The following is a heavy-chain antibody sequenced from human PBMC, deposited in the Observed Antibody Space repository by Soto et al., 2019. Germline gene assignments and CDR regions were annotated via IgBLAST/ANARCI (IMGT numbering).Heavy chain of an antibody. Sequence: QLQESGPGLAQPSETLSLTCTVSGGSFSSNSHFWAWIRQPPGKGLEWIGSTYFGVNSRYNPSLESRVTLSVDTSKNQFSLKLNSVTAADTAIYSCARSETGGNTHLYFDLWGRGTLVTVSS. CDR2: TYFGVNS. J-gene: IGHJ2*01. D-gene: IGHD2-15*01. CDR3: ARSETGGNTHLYFDL. CDR1: GGSFSSNSHF. V-gene: IGHV4-39*01.